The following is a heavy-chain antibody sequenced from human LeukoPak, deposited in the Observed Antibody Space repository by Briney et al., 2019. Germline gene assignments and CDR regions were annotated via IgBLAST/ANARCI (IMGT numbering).Heavy chain of an antibody. Sequence: GGSLRLSCAASGFTFSSYGMHWVRQAPGKGLEWVAVISYDGSNKYYADSVKGRFTISRDNSKNTLYLQMNSLRAEDTAVYYCAKDLDSSGWYRGYYYCGMDVWGQGTTVTVSS. CDR3: AKDLDSSGWYRGYYYCGMDV. J-gene: IGHJ6*02. D-gene: IGHD6-19*01. CDR1: GFTFSSYG. V-gene: IGHV3-30*18. CDR2: ISYDGSNK.